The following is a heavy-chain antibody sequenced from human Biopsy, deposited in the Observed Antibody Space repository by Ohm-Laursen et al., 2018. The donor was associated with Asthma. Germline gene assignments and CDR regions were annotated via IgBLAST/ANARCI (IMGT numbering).Heavy chain of an antibody. CDR1: GYTFINYA. V-gene: IGHV1-3*01. CDR3: AREVSTVDYGYYYFAMDV. CDR2: INAANGNT. D-gene: IGHD4-17*01. Sequence: ASVKVSCKASGYTFINYAIHWVRQAPGHSLEWMGWINAANGNTKYSQKFQGRLTISRDTSASTAYMDLSSLRSEDSAVYYCAREVSTVDYGYYYFAMDVWGQGTTVTVSS. J-gene: IGHJ6*02.